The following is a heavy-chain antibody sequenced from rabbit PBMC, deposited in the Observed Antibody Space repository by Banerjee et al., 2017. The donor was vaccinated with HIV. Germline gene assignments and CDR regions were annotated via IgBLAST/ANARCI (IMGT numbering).Heavy chain of an antibody. CDR1: GFSFSSSDY. Sequence: QEQLVESGGGLVQPGGTLTLTCKASGFSFSSSDYMCWVRQAPGKGLEWIGCINTGNGNTAYASWAKGRFTISKTSSTTVTLQMTSLTAADTATYFCARMLTSGYNYGSYGMDLWGPGTLVTVS. D-gene: IGHD1-1*01. CDR2: INTGNGNT. V-gene: IGHV1S45*01. J-gene: IGHJ6*01. CDR3: ARMLTSGYNYGSYGMDL.